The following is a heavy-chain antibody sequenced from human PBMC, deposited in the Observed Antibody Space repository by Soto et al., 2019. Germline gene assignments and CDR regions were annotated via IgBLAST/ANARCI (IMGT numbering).Heavy chain of an antibody. CDR3: AKWKGAARRYYYFDY. CDR2: ISGSGGST. Sequence: GGSLRLSCAASGFTFSSYAVSWARQAPGKGLKWVSAISGSGGSTYYADSVKGRFTISRDNSKNTLYLKMNSLRAEDSAVFYCAKWKGAARRYYYFDYWGQGTLVTVSS. J-gene: IGHJ4*02. D-gene: IGHD6-6*01. V-gene: IGHV3-23*01. CDR1: GFTFSSYA.